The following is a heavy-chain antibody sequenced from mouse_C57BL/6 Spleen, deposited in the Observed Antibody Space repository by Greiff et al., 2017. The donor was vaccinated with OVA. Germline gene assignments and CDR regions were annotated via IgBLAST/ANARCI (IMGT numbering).Heavy chain of an antibody. D-gene: IGHD1-1*01. V-gene: IGHV2-9-1*01. J-gene: IGHJ4*01. CDR3: ASDDYYGSGPYEAMDD. CDR2: IWTGGGT. CDR1: GFSLTSYA. Sequence: QVQLQQSGPGLVAPSQSLSITCTVSGFSLTSYAISWVRQPPGKGLEWLGVIWTGGGTNYNSALKSRLSISKDNSKSQVFLKMNSLQTDDTARDYGASDDYYGSGPYEAMDDWGQGTSVTVSS.